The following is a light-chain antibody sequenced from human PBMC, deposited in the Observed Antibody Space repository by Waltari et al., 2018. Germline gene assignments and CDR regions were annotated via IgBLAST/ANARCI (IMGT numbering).Light chain of an antibody. CDR3: CSFAGTYAPVV. Sequence: QSAPTQPRSVSGSPGQSVTISCTGTTSEVGGCNYVSWYQQHPGKAPKLMIYDVNKRPSGVPDRFSGSKSGNTASLTISGLQAEDEADYYCCSFAGTYAPVVFGGGTKLTVL. V-gene: IGLV2-11*01. J-gene: IGLJ3*02. CDR1: TSEVGGCNY. CDR2: DVN.